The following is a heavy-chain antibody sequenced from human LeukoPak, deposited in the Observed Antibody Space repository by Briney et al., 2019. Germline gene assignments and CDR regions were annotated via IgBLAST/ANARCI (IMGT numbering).Heavy chain of an antibody. CDR3: ARDGVRDGLYFDY. Sequence: PGGSLRLSCAASGFSFSSHWMSWFRQAPGQGLEWVANINQDGREKQYVDSVRGRFTISRDNAKNSLYLQMNSLRVEDSAVYYCARDGVRDGLYFDYWGQGILVTVSS. V-gene: IGHV3-7*01. CDR2: INQDGREK. CDR1: GFSFSSHW. D-gene: IGHD5-24*01. J-gene: IGHJ4*02.